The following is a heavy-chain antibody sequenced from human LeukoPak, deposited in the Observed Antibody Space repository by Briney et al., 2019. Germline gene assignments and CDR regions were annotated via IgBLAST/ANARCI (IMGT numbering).Heavy chain of an antibody. D-gene: IGHD6-6*01. CDR3: ARDNRPDSSSSGYFQH. V-gene: IGHV4-39*07. CDR2: IHYSGST. J-gene: IGHJ1*01. Sequence: SETLSLTCTVSGGSISSSSYYWGWIRQPPGKGLEWIGSIHYSGSTNYNPSLKSRVTISVDTSKNQFSLKLTSVTAADTAVYYCARDNRPDSSSSGYFQHWGQGTLVTVSS. CDR1: GGSISSSSYY.